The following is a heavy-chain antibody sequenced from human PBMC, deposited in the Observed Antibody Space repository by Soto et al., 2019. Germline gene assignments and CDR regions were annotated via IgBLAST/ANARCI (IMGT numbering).Heavy chain of an antibody. V-gene: IGHV3-23*01. CDR2: ISGSGDST. J-gene: IGHJ1*01. CDR3: AKGVPGIAVAGTGYFQH. Sequence: GSLTLSCAASGFTFRSYAMSWVRQAPGKGLEWVSGISGSGDSTYYADSVKGRFTISRDNSKNTLYLQMNSLRAEDTAVYYCAKGVPGIAVAGTGYFQHWGQGTLVTVSS. D-gene: IGHD6-19*01. CDR1: GFTFRSYA.